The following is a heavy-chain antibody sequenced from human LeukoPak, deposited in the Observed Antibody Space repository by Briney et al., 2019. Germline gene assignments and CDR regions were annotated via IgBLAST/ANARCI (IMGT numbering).Heavy chain of an antibody. CDR1: GGSINSHY. J-gene: IGHJ4*02. V-gene: IGHV4-59*08. CDR3: VRRDTGWNYFDY. Sequence: SETLSLTCAVSGGSINSHYWGWVRQPPGKGLQWIGDIYYTGKNNYNPSLTSRVTISLDTSKDHLSLNLTSVLAADTAIYYCVRRDTGWNYFDYWGQGILVTVSS. D-gene: IGHD6-19*01. CDR2: IYYTGKN.